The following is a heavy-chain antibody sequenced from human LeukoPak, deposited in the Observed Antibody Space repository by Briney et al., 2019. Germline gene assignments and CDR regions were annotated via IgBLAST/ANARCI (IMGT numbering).Heavy chain of an antibody. V-gene: IGHV3-33*01. CDR1: GFPFSSYG. D-gene: IGHD5-18*01. CDR2: IWYDGSNK. Sequence: GGSLRLSCAASGFPFSSYGMHWVRQATGEGLEWVVVIWYDGSNKYYADSVKGRFTISRDNSKNTLYLQMNSLRAEDTAVYYCARDTAGYSYGYFDYWGQGTLVTVSS. CDR3: ARDTAGYSYGYFDY. J-gene: IGHJ4*02.